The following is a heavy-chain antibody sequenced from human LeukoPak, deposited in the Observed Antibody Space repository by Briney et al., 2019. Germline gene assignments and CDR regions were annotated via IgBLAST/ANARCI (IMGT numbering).Heavy chain of an antibody. J-gene: IGHJ6*02. Sequence: ASVKVSCKASGYTFTSYDINWVRQATGQGLEWMGWMNPNSGNTGYAQKFQGRVTITRNTSISTAYMELSSLRSEDTAVYYCARGPESCSGGSCYSGGVYYYGMDVWGQGATVTVSS. D-gene: IGHD2-15*01. CDR1: GYTFTSYD. V-gene: IGHV1-8*01. CDR3: ARGPESCSGGSCYSGGVYYYGMDV. CDR2: MNPNSGNT.